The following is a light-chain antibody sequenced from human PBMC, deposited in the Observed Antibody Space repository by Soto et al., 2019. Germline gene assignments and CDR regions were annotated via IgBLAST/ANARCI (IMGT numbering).Light chain of an antibody. CDR2: AAS. CDR1: QDISNY. J-gene: IGKJ3*01. CDR3: LQSYTFPFT. Sequence: DIQMTQSPFSLSASVGDTVTLTCQASQDISNYLNWLQQKPGKAPKLLIYAASTLQTGVPSRFSGSESGTDFTLTISSLQPEDFAIYFCLQSYTFPFTFGPGTRVEIK. V-gene: IGKV1-39*01.